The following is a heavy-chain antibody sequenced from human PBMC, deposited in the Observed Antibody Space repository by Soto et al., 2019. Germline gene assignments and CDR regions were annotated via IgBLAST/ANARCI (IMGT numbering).Heavy chain of an antibody. Sequence: PETLSLTCTVSGGSISSYYWNWIRQPPGKGLEWIGYIYYSGSTNYNPSLKSRVTISIDTPKNQLSLKLNSVTAADTAVYYCATDSGSGSYSYNYFDPWGQGTLVTVSS. V-gene: IGHV4-59*01. CDR3: ATDSGSGSYSYNYFDP. CDR2: IYYSGST. CDR1: GGSISSYY. J-gene: IGHJ5*02. D-gene: IGHD3-10*01.